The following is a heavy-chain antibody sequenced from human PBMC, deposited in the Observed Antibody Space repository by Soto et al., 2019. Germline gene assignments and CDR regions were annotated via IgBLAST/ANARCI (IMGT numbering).Heavy chain of an antibody. D-gene: IGHD5-18*01. V-gene: IGHV3-21*01. J-gene: IGHJ4*02. Sequence: EVQLVESGGGLVKPGGSLRLSCAASGFTFSSYSMNWVGQAPGKGLGWVSSISSSGSYLYYADSVKGRFTISRDNAKNSLYLQMNSLRAEDTAVYYCARDQPGYSYGYGLGYWGQGTLVTVSS. CDR1: GFTFSSYS. CDR3: ARDQPGYSYGYGLGY. CDR2: ISSSGSYL.